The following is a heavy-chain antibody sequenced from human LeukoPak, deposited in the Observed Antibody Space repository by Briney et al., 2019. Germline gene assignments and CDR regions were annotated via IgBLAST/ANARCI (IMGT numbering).Heavy chain of an antibody. V-gene: IGHV3-21*01. CDR3: ARVGPDSSGYYYYFDY. J-gene: IGHJ4*02. Sequence: GGSLRLSCAASEFTFSSYAMSWVRQAPGKGLEWVSVISTNGGTTYYADSVKGRFTISRDNAKNSLYLQMNSLRAEDTAVYYCARVGPDSSGYYYYFDYWGQGTLVTVSS. CDR2: ISTNGGTT. CDR1: EFTFSSYA. D-gene: IGHD3-22*01.